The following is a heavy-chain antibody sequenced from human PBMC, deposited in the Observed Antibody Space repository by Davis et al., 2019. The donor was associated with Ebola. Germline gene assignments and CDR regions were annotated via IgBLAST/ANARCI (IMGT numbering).Heavy chain of an antibody. D-gene: IGHD6-19*01. CDR2: IKQDGSEK. V-gene: IGHV3-7*03. CDR3: AIANRGPVADTGDY. J-gene: IGHJ4*02. Sequence: PGGSLRLSCAASGFTFSNAWMSWVRQAPGKGLEWVANIKQDGSEKYYVDSVRGRFTISRDNAKNSLYLQMNSLRAEDTAVYYCAIANRGPVADTGDYWGQGTLVTVSS. CDR1: GFTFSNAW.